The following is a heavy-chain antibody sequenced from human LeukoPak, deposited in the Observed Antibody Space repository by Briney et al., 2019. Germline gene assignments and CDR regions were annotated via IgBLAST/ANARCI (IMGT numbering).Heavy chain of an antibody. CDR1: GYTFTGYY. CDR2: INPNSGGT. Sequence: GASVKVSCKASGYTFTGYYMHWVRQAPGQGLEWMGWINPNSGGTNYAQKFQGRVTMTRDTSISTAYMELSRLRSDDTAVYYCARGYCSSTSCYTADYYYYYMDVWGKGTTVTVSS. V-gene: IGHV1-2*02. CDR3: ARGYCSSTSCYTADYYYYYMDV. D-gene: IGHD2-2*02. J-gene: IGHJ6*03.